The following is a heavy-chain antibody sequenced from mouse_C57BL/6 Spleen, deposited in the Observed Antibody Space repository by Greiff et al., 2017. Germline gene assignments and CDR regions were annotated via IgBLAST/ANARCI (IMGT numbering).Heavy chain of an antibody. Sequence: VQLQQSGAELAKPGASVKLSYTASGYTFTSYWMHWVKQRPGQGLEWIGYINPSSGYTKYNQKFKDKATLTADKSSSTAYMQLSSLTYEDSAVYYCARPYYYGSSTGSWFAYWGQGTLVTVSA. D-gene: IGHD1-1*01. CDR1: GYTFTSYW. CDR3: ARPYYYGSSTGSWFAY. J-gene: IGHJ3*01. CDR2: INPSSGYT. V-gene: IGHV1-7*01.